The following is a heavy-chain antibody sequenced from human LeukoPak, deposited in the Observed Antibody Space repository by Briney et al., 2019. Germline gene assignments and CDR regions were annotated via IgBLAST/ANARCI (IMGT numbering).Heavy chain of an antibody. V-gene: IGHV1-2*02. CDR1: GYTFTGCY. D-gene: IGHD4-17*01. CDR2: INPNSGGT. CDR3: ARDEDYGISVNVDY. J-gene: IGHJ4*02. Sequence: GASVKVSCKASGYTFTGCYMHWVRQAPGQGLEWMGWINPNSGGTNYAQKFQGRVTMTTDTSTSTAYMELRSLRSDDTAVYYCARDEDYGISVNVDYWGQGTLVTVSS.